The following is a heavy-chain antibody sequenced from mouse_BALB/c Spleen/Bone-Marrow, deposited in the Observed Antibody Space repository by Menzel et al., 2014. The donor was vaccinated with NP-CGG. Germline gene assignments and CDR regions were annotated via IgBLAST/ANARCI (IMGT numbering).Heavy chain of an antibody. CDR3: VKGVYGNPFAY. J-gene: IGHJ3*01. V-gene: IGHV1S34*01. Sequence: LVKTGASVKISCKASGYSFTGYYMHWVKQSHGKSLERIGYISCYNGATSYNQKFKGKATFTVDTSSSTAYMQSNSLTSEDSAVYYCVKGVYGNPFAYWGQGTLVTVSA. CDR2: ISCYNGAT. D-gene: IGHD2-1*01. CDR1: GYSFTGYY.